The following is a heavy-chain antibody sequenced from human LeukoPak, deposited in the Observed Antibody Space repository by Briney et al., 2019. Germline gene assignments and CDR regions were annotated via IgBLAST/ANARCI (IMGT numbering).Heavy chain of an antibody. CDR2: ISDSGGNT. CDR1: GFTFSSYA. V-gene: IGHV3-23*01. J-gene: IGHJ4*02. D-gene: IGHD4-17*01. Sequence: PGGSLRLSCAASGFTFSSYAMSWVRQAPGKGLEWVSAISDSGGNTYYADSVKGRFTISRDNSKNTLYLQMNSLRAEDTAVYYFSKNLRATVATGGFELWGQGTLVTVSS. CDR3: SKNLRATVATGGFEL.